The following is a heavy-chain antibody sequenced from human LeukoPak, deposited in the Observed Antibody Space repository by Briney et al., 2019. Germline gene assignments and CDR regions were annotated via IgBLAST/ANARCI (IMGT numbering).Heavy chain of an antibody. Sequence: GSSVKVSCKASGGTFSSYAISWVRQAPGQGLEWMGRIIPIAGIVNYAQKFQGRVTIIADKSTSTAYMELSSLRSEDTAVYYCHMGEDGYNGNYGMDVRGQGTTVTVSS. CDR3: HMGEDGYNGNYGMDV. V-gene: IGHV1-69*04. J-gene: IGHJ6*02. CDR2: IIPIAGIV. CDR1: GGTFSSYA. D-gene: IGHD5-24*01.